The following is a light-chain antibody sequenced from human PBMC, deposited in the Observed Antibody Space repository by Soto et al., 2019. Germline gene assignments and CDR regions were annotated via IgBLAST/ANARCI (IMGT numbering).Light chain of an antibody. CDR3: QQYNGWPLT. J-gene: IGKJ4*01. V-gene: IGKV3-15*01. Sequence: EIVMTQSPATLSVSPGERATLSCRASQSIVNNLAWYQQKPGQGPRLLIYGASSRATGLPARFSGSGSGTVFTLTISSLQSEDFAIYYCQQYNGWPLTFGGGTKVEIK. CDR1: QSIVNN. CDR2: GAS.